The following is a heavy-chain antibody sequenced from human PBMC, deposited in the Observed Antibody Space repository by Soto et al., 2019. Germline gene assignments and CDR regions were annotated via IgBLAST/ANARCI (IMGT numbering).Heavy chain of an antibody. CDR1: GFTVSSNY. CDR2: IYSGGST. Sequence: EVQLVEAGGGLIQPGGSLRLSCAASGFTVSSNYMSWVRQAPGKGLEWVSVIYSGGSTYYADSVKGRFTISRDNSKNTLYLQMNSLRAEDTAVYYCARHITMDPLLVYWGQGTLVTVSS. J-gene: IGHJ4*02. D-gene: IGHD3-10*01. CDR3: ARHITMDPLLVY. V-gene: IGHV3-53*01.